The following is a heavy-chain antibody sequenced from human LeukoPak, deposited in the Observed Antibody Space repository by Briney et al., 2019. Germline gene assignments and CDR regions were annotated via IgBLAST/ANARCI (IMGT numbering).Heavy chain of an antibody. Sequence: GGSLRLSCAASGFTFSSYAMSWVRQAPGKGLEWVSAFSGSGGNTYYADSVKGRFTISRDNSKNTLYLQLNSLRAEDTAIYYCARSGYTRFDYWGQGTLVLVSS. D-gene: IGHD5-24*01. V-gene: IGHV3-23*01. CDR3: ARSGYTRFDY. CDR1: GFTFSSYA. CDR2: FSGSGGNT. J-gene: IGHJ4*02.